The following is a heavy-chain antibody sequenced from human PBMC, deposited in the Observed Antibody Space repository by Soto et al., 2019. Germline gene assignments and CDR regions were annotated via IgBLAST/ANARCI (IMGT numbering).Heavy chain of an antibody. V-gene: IGHV3-33*08. D-gene: IGHD6-13*01. CDR1: AFTFSSYP. Sequence: GGTLYHFGAANAFTFSSYPIHWVRQAPGKGLRSLAVIWYDGSNKYYADSVKGRFTISRDNSKNTLYLQMNSLRAEDTAVYYCARDLSSWPLYLSYYYYFGMDVWGQGTTVTVSS. CDR3: ARDLSSWPLYLSYYYYFGMDV. CDR2: IWYDGSNK. J-gene: IGHJ6*02.